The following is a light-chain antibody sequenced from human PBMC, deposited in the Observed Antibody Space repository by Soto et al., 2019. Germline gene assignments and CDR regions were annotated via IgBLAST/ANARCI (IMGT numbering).Light chain of an antibody. V-gene: IGKV3-11*01. CDR3: QQRSNWPPWT. J-gene: IGKJ1*01. CDR1: QSVSSY. CDR2: DAS. Sequence: EIVLTQSPATLSLSPGDRATLSCRASQSVSSYLAWYQQKPGEAPRLLIYDASNRATGIPARFSGSGSATDFAITISSLEPEDFAVYYCQQRSNWPPWTFGQGTKVDIK.